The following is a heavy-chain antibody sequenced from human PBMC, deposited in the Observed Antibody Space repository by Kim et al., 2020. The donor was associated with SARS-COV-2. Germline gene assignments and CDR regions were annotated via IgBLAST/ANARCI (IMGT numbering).Heavy chain of an antibody. Sequence: GGSLRLSCAASGFTVSSNYMSWVRQAPGKGLEWVSVIYSGGSTYYADSVKGRFTISRDNSKNTLYLQMNSLRAEDTAVYYCARMPLYYYYGMDVWGQGTTVTVSS. D-gene: IGHD2-2*01. J-gene: IGHJ6*02. CDR2: IYSGGST. V-gene: IGHV3-53*01. CDR3: ARMPLYYYYGMDV. CDR1: GFTVSSNY.